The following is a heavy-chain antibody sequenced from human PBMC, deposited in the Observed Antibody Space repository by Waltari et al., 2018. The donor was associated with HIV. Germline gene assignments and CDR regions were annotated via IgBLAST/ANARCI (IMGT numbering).Heavy chain of an antibody. CDR3: VGDRGTY. CDR2: ITQDGRAI. Sequence: QLVESGGGLVQPGGPLRLSCAGSGFTWSNEWMNWFRQAPGRRPGLVAIITQDGRAIYYVDSVKGRFNISRDSAKKSLYLQMNNLRVEDTAVYYCVGDRGTYWGQGTLVTVSS. D-gene: IGHD1-26*01. V-gene: IGHV3-7*01. J-gene: IGHJ4*02. CDR1: GFTWSNEW.